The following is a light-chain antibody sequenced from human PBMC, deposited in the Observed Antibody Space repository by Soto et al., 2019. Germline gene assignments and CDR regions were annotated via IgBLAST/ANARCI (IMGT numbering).Light chain of an antibody. V-gene: IGKV1-39*01. J-gene: IGKJ2*01. Sequence: DIQMTQSPSSLSASVGDRVTITCRASQSISSYLNWYQQKPGKAPKLLIYAASSLQSGVPSRFRGSGSGTDFTLTISSLQPEDFATYYCQQSYSTPPYTFGQGTKLEI. CDR2: AAS. CDR3: QQSYSTPPYT. CDR1: QSISSY.